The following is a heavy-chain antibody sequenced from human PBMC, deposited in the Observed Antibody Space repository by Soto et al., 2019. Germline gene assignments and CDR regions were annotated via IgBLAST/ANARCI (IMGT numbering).Heavy chain of an antibody. D-gene: IGHD6-19*01. CDR1: GGSVSSGSYY. CDR3: ASYSSGWYDVIY. J-gene: IGHJ4*02. V-gene: IGHV4-61*01. Sequence: QVQLQESGPGLVKPSETLSLTCTVSGGSVSSGSYYWSWIRQPPGKGLEWIGYIYYSVSTNYNPSLKRRVTISVDTSQNQFSLKVSSVTAADTAVYYCASYSSGWYDVIYWGQGTLVTVSS. CDR2: IYYSVST.